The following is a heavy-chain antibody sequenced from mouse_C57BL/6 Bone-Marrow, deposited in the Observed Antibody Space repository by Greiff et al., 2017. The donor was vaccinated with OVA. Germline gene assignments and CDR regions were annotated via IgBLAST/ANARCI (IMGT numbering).Heavy chain of an antibody. V-gene: IGHV5-15*01. J-gene: IGHJ4*01. CDR3: ARYGYDAGYAMDD. CDR1: GFTFSDYG. D-gene: IGHD2-2*01. CDR2: ISNLAYSI. Sequence: EVQRVESGGGLVQPGGSLKLSCAASGFTFSDYGMAWVRQAPRKGPEWVAFISNLAYSIYYADTVTGRFTISRENAKNTLYLEMSSLRSEDTAMYYCARYGYDAGYAMDDWGQGTSVTVSS.